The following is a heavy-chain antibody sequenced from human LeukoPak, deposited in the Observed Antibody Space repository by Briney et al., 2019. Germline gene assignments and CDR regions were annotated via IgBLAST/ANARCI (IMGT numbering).Heavy chain of an antibody. D-gene: IGHD6-19*01. CDR2: IYSGGNT. CDR1: GFTVRSNY. CDR3: AKVASDSSGWYHFDY. Sequence: RAGGSLRLSCAASGFTVRSNYMGWVRQAPGKGLEWVSIIYSGGNTNYADSVKGRFTISRDNSRNTLYLQMNSLRAEDTAVYYRAKVASDSSGWYHFDYWGQGTLVNVCS. J-gene: IGHJ4*02. V-gene: IGHV3-53*01.